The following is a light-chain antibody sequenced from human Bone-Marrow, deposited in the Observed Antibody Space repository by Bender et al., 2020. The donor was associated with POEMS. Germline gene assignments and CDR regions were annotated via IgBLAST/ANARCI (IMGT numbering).Light chain of an antibody. CDR2: EGS. Sequence: QSALTQPRSVSGSPGQSITVSCTGTSSDFGTFNVVSWYQHHPGKPPKLIIYEGSKRPSGVSNRFSASKSGNTASLTISGLQAEDEADYFCASYSGTDTLGVFGGGTKVTVL. CDR3: ASYSGTDTLGV. V-gene: IGLV2-23*01. J-gene: IGLJ3*02. CDR1: SSDFGTFNV.